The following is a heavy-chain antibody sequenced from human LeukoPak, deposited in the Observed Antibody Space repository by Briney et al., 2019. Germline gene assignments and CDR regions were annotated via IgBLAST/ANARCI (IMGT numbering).Heavy chain of an antibody. CDR1: GGPISSYY. J-gene: IGHJ4*02. CDR3: ARGNYSPDY. V-gene: IGHV4-59*01. Sequence: SETLSLTCTVSGGPISSYYWSWVRQPPGKGLEWIGYIYYSGSTNYNPSLKSRVTISVDTSKNQFSLKLSSVTAADTAVYYCARGNYSPDYWGQGTLVTVSS. D-gene: IGHD2-21*01. CDR2: IYYSGST.